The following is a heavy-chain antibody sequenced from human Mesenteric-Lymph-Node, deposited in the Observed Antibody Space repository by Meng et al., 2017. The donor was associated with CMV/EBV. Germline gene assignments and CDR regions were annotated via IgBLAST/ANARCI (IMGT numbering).Heavy chain of an antibody. CDR1: GGTFSSYT. D-gene: IGHD5-12*01. J-gene: IGHJ5*02. Sequence: SVKVSCKASGGTFSSYTISWVRQAPGQGLEWMGRIIPILGIANYAQKFQGRVTITADKSTSTAYMELSSLRSEDTAVYYCASMGPWIMREYNWFDPWGQGTLVTVS. CDR2: IIPILGIA. V-gene: IGHV1-69*02. CDR3: ASMGPWIMREYNWFDP.